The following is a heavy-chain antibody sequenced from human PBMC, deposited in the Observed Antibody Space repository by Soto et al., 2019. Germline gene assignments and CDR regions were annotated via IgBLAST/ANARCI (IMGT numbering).Heavy chain of an antibody. CDR1: GFTFNNYA. V-gene: IGHV3-23*01. CDR3: AKGRGGSGSLTPRVDF. D-gene: IGHD3-10*01. J-gene: IGHJ4*02. Sequence: EVQLLESGGGLVQPGGSLRLSCAASGFTFNNYAMTWVHQAPGKGLEWVSAISGGGDTTSYADSVKGRFTVSRDGSKNTLYLPMSSLRAEDTALYYCAKGRGGSGSLTPRVDFWGQGTLVTFSS. CDR2: ISGGGDTT.